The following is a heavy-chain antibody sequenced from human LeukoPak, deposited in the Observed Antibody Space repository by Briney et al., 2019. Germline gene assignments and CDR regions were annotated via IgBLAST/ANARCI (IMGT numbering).Heavy chain of an antibody. Sequence: SETLSLTCTASGDSISSSSSYWGWIRQPPGEGLEWIGSIYYSGSTYYNTSLKSRVTISVDTSKNQFSLRLNSVTAADTAVYYCARQTGSGLFILPGGQGTLVTVSS. J-gene: IGHJ4*02. CDR3: ARQTGSGLFILP. CDR1: GDSISSSSSY. V-gene: IGHV4-39*01. CDR2: IYYSGST. D-gene: IGHD3/OR15-3a*01.